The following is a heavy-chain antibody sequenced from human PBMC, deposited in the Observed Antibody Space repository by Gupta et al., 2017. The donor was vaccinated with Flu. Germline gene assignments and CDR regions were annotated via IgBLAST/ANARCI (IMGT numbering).Heavy chain of an antibody. V-gene: IGHV4-39*02. D-gene: IGHD3-10*01. J-gene: IGHJ5*02. Sequence: SLYGSWSGQSQGKGLDWIVTFYYTGQTYFNPSIRIRVNITVDTSNNRFFGRLGAVTAADTGLYYCARTVGAVTCPGSWFDPWGQGTQVTVSS. CDR3: ARTVGAVTCPGSWFDP. CDR1: SLY. CDR2: FYYTGQT.